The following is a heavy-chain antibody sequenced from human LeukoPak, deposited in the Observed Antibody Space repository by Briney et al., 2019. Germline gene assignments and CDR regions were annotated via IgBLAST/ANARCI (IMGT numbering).Heavy chain of an antibody. D-gene: IGHD3-10*01. CDR2: IYYSGST. Sequence: SETLSLTCTVSGGSISSYYWSWIRQPPGKGLERIGYIYYSGSTNYNPSLKSRVTMSVDTSKNQFSLKLTSVTAADTAVYYCARDAYYYGSGSYPFDPWGQGTLVTVSS. CDR1: GGSISSYY. CDR3: ARDAYYYGSGSYPFDP. V-gene: IGHV4-59*12. J-gene: IGHJ5*02.